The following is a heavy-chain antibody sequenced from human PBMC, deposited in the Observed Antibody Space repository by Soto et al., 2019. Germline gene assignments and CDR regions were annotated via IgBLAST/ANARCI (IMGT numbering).Heavy chain of an antibody. CDR1: GFTFSSYG. CDR3: ARDDGRSIAVAPDY. D-gene: IGHD6-19*01. CDR2: IWYDGSNK. Sequence: QVQLVESGGGVVQPGRSLRLSCAASGFTFSSYGMHWVRQAPGKGLEWVAVIWYDGSNKYYADSVKGRFTISRDNSKNTLYLQMNSLRAEDTAVYYCARDDGRSIAVAPDYWGQGTLVTVSS. J-gene: IGHJ4*02. V-gene: IGHV3-33*01.